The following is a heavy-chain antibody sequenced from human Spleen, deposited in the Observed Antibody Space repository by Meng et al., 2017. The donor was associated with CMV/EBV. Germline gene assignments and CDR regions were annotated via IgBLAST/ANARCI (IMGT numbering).Heavy chain of an antibody. D-gene: IGHD2-2*01. V-gene: IGHV4-34*01. CDR1: SVSGYY. CDR2: INHSGST. Sequence: SVSGYYWSWIRQPQGKGLEWIGEINHSGSTNYNPSLKSRVTISVDTSKNQFSLKLSSVTAADTAVYYCARARTIYCSSTSCYPQFDPWGQGTLVTVSS. J-gene: IGHJ5*02. CDR3: ARARTIYCSSTSCYPQFDP.